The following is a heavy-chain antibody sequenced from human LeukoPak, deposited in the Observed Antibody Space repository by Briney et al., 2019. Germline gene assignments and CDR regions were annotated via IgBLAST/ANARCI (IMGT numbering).Heavy chain of an antibody. D-gene: IGHD6-13*01. CDR2: ISYSGST. Sequence: PSETLSLTCTVFGGSISSSTYYWAWIRQPPGKGLEWIGSISYSGSTYYNPSLKSRVTISVDTSRNQFSLKLSSVTAADTAVYYCARFDRPPAAYHYWGQGTLVTVSS. J-gene: IGHJ4*02. CDR3: ARFDRPPAAYHY. V-gene: IGHV4-39*07. CDR1: GGSISSSTYY.